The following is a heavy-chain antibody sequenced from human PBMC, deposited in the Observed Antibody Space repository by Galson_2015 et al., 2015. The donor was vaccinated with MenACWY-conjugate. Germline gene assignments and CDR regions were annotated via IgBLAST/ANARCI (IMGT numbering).Heavy chain of an antibody. CDR1: GYTFTSYA. D-gene: IGHD1-1*01. V-gene: IGHV1-3*01. CDR2: INAGNGNT. CDR3: ARDQYGFGLERRPIFGDDYYYGMDV. J-gene: IGHJ6*02. Sequence: SVKVSCKASGYTFTSYAMHWVRQAPGQRLEWMGWINAGNGNTKYSQKFQGRVTITRDTSASTAYMELSSLRSEDTAAYYCARDQYGFGLERRPIFGDDYYYGMDVWGQGTTVTVSS.